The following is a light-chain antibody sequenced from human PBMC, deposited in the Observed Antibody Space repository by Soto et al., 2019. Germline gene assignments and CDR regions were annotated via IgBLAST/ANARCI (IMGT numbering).Light chain of an antibody. CDR3: SSYEGSNNLL. V-gene: IGLV2-8*01. Sequence: QSALTQPPSASGSPGQSVTISCTGTSSDVGGYKFVSWYQQHPGKVPKLIIYEVNKRPSGVPDRFSGSKSGNTASLTVPGLQAEDEADYYCSSYEGSNNLLFGGGTKVTVL. CDR2: EVN. J-gene: IGLJ3*02. CDR1: SSDVGGYKF.